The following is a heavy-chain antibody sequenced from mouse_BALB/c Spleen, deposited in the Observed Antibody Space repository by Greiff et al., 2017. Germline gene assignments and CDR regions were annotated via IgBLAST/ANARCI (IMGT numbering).Heavy chain of an antibody. V-gene: IGHV5-4*02. CDR3: ARGYYGKYYAMDY. Sequence: DVQLVESGGGLVKPGGSLKLSCAASGFTFSDYYMYWVRQTPEKRLEWVATISDGGSYTYYPDSVKGRFTISRDNAKNNLYLQMSSLKSEDTAMYYCARGYYGKYYAMDYWGQGTSVTVSS. CDR1: GFTFSDYY. D-gene: IGHD2-1*01. J-gene: IGHJ4*01. CDR2: ISDGGSYT.